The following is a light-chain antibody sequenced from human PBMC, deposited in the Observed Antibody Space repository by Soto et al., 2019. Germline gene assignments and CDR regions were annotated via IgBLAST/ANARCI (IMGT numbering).Light chain of an antibody. J-gene: IGKJ1*01. V-gene: IGKV1-27*01. CDR2: APS. CDR3: QNYNSAAST. Sequence: DIQMTQSPSSLSASVGDRVTITCRASQGLNNYLAWYQQKPGKVPDLVIYAPSTLQSGVPSRFSGSGSGTELTITTSSLQREDVATDYCQNYNSAASTFGQGTKVEIK. CDR1: QGLNNY.